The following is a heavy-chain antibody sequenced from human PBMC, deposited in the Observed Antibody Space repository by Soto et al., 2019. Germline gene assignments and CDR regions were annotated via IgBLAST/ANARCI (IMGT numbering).Heavy chain of an antibody. CDR2: IYYSGST. D-gene: IGHD6-6*01. J-gene: IGHJ4*02. CDR1: GCSISSYY. CDR3: ARHGGYSSSPLY. V-gene: IGHV4-59*08. Sequence: SETLSLTCTVSGCSISSYYRSWVPQPPGKGLEWIGYIYYSGSTNYNPSLKSRVTISVDTSKNQFSLKLSSVTAADTAVYYCARHGGYSSSPLYWGQGTLVTVSS.